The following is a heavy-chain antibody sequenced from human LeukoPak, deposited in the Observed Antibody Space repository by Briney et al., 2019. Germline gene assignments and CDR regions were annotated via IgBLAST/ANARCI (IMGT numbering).Heavy chain of an antibody. CDR3: ARHRHYSSNYWTLDY. Sequence: GESLKISCKGSEYSFTNYWIGWVRQMPGKGLEWMGIIYAGDSDIRYSPSFEGQVTISADKSVSTAYLQWSSLEASDTAIYYCARHRHYSSNYWTLDYWGQGTLVTVSS. V-gene: IGHV5-51*01. CDR1: EYSFTNYW. CDR2: IYAGDSDI. D-gene: IGHD1-26*01. J-gene: IGHJ4*02.